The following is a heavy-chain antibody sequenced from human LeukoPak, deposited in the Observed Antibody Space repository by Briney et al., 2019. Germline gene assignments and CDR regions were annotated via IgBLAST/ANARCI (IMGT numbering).Heavy chain of an antibody. CDR1: GGTFSSYA. D-gene: IGHD5-18*01. CDR2: IIPIFGTA. CDR3: ARVLGYSYGYEADY. Sequence: ASVKVSCKASGGTFSSYAISWVRQAPGQGLEWMGGIIPIFGTANYAQKFQGRVTITTDESTSTAYTELSSLRSEDTAVYYCARVLGYSYGYEADYWGQGTLVTVSS. V-gene: IGHV1-69*05. J-gene: IGHJ4*02.